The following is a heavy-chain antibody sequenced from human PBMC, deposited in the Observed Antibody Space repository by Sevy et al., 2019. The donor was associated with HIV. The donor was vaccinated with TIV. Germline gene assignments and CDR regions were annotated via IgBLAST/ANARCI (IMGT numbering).Heavy chain of an antibody. D-gene: IGHD5-12*01. CDR3: ARPAHTMATIKTYDAFDI. J-gene: IGHJ3*02. Sequence: GESLKISCKGSGYSFTSYWIGWVHQMPGKGLEWMGIIYPGDSDTRYSPSFQGQVTISADKSISTAYLQWSSLKASDTAMYYCARPAHTMATIKTYDAFDIWGQGTMVTVSS. V-gene: IGHV5-51*07. CDR1: GYSFTSYW. CDR2: IYPGDSDT.